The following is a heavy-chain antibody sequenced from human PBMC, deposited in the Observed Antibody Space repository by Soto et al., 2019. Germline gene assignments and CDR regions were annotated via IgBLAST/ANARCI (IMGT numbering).Heavy chain of an antibody. CDR3: ASCSVYSSRGYYYGMDV. J-gene: IGHJ6*02. D-gene: IGHD6-13*01. CDR2: TIPIFGTA. CDR1: GGTFSSYA. Sequence: SVKVSCKASGGTFSSYAISWVRQAPGQGLEWMGGTIPIFGTANYAQKFHGRVTITADKSTSTAYMELSSLRSEDTAVYYCASCSVYSSRGYYYGMDVWGQGTTVTVSS. V-gene: IGHV1-69*06.